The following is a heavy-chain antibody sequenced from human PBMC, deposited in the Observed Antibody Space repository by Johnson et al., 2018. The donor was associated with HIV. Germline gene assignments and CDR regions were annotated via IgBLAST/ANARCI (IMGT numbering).Heavy chain of an antibody. CDR1: GFTFDDYG. CDR3: ARSGGYPNAFDI. Sequence: VQLVESGGGVVRPGGSLRLSCAASGFTFDDYGMTWVRQVPGKGLEWVSVVYSAGHTYYADSVMGRFTISRDNSKNSLFLQMNRLRVEDTAVYYCARSGGYPNAFDIWGQGAMVTVSS. CDR2: VYSAGHT. J-gene: IGHJ3*02. V-gene: IGHV3-20*04. D-gene: IGHD6-13*01.